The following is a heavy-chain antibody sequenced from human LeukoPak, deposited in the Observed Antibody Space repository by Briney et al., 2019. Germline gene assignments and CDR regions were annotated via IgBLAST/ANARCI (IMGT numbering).Heavy chain of an antibody. CDR3: AKVPYGDYVQPYYFDY. Sequence: HPGGSLRLSCAASGFTFSSYGMHWVRQAPGKGLEWVAFIRYDGSNKYYADSVKGRFTISRDNSKNTLYLQMNSLRAEDTAVYYCAKVPYGDYVQPYYFDYWGQGTLVTVSS. D-gene: IGHD4-17*01. V-gene: IGHV3-30*02. CDR2: IRYDGSNK. CDR1: GFTFSSYG. J-gene: IGHJ4*02.